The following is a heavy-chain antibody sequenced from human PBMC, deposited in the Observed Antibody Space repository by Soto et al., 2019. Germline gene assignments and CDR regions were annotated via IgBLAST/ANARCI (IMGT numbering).Heavy chain of an antibody. Sequence: PGGSLRLSCVVSGFTFSSYVMSWVRQAPGKGLEWVSGISGSGGITYYADSVKGRFTISRVNSKNTVYLQINSPRAEDTAVYFCAKGALTVLPYFDNWGQGMLVTVSS. CDR3: AKGALTVLPYFDN. CDR1: GFTFSSYV. J-gene: IGHJ4*02. D-gene: IGHD4-17*01. CDR2: ISGSGGIT. V-gene: IGHV3-23*01.